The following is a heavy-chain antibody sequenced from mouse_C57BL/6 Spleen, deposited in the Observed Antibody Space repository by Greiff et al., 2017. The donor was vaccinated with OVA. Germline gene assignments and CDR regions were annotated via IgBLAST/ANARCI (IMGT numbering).Heavy chain of an antibody. CDR2: INPNNGGT. CDR1: GYTFTDYN. V-gene: IGHV1-18*01. CDR3: ARVGGTTAPWFAY. D-gene: IGHD1-2*01. J-gene: IGHJ3*01. Sequence: VQLKQSGPELVKPGASVKIPCKASGYTFTDYNMDWVKQSHGKSLEWIGDINPNNGGTIYNQKFKGKATLTVDKSSSTAYMELRSLTSEDTAVYYCARVGGTTAPWFAYWGQGTLVTVSA.